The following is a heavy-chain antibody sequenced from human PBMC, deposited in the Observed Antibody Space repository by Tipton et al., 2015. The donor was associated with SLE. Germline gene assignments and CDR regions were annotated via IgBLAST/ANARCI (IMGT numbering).Heavy chain of an antibody. V-gene: IGHV4-59*08. CDR1: GGSISSSY. CDR3: ARGMVTWRGAILGVDV. D-gene: IGHD2-21*02. J-gene: IGHJ6*02. CDR2: LYYSGST. Sequence: TLSLTCSVSGGSISSSYWSWIRQPPGKGLEWIGYLYYSGSTNYNPSLKSRVTMSVDTSKNQFSLRLTSVTAADTAVYYCARGMVTWRGAILGVDVWGQGTTVNVSS.